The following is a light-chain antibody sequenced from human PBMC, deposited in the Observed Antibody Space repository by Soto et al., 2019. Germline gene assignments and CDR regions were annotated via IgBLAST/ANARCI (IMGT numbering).Light chain of an antibody. CDR3: QQRET. J-gene: IGKJ3*01. V-gene: IGKV1-39*01. CDR2: ATS. Sequence: DIQMTQSPSSLSASVGARVTITCRASQAIHSYLNWYQHKPGKAPNLLIFATSTLPRGFPSRFSGSGSGTEFTLTISSLQPEDFATYYCQQRETFGPGTKVDIK. CDR1: QAIHSY.